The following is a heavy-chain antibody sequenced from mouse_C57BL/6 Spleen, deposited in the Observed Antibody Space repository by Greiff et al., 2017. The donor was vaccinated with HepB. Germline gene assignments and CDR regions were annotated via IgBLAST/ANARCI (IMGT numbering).Heavy chain of an antibody. CDR1: GYAFSSSW. D-gene: IGHD1-1*01. CDR2: IYPGDGDT. J-gene: IGHJ1*03. Sequence: VQLQQSGPELVKPGASVKISCKASGYAFSSSWMNWVKQRPGKGLEWIGRIYPGDGDTNYNGKFKGKATLTADKSSSTAYMQLSSLTSEDSAVYFCASPTTVVAWYFDVWGTGTTVTVSS. CDR3: ASPTTVVAWYFDV. V-gene: IGHV1-82*01.